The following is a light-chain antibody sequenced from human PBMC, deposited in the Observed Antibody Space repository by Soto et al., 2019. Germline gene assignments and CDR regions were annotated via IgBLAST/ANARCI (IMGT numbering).Light chain of an antibody. V-gene: IGKV3-20*01. J-gene: IGKJ5*01. CDR2: GAS. Sequence: PSTLPVSAGESDTLSCRASQIASSNLAWYQQKSGQAPRLLIYGASSRATGIPDRFSGSGSGADFTLTISGLEPADFAVYYCHQYGISPPVTFAQGTRLEI. CDR3: HQYGISPPVT. CDR1: QIASSN.